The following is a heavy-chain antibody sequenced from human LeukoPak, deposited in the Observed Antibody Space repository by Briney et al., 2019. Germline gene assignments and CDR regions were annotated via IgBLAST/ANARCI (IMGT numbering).Heavy chain of an antibody. Sequence: GRSLRLSCAASGFTFSSYGMHWVRQAPGKGLEGVAVISYDGSNKYYADSVKGRFTISRDNSKNPLYLQMNSLRAEDTAVYYCARDIPHGSGSYYTYNWFDPWGQGTLVTVSS. V-gene: IGHV3-30*03. D-gene: IGHD3-10*01. J-gene: IGHJ5*02. CDR2: ISYDGSNK. CDR3: ARDIPHGSGSYYTYNWFDP. CDR1: GFTFSSYG.